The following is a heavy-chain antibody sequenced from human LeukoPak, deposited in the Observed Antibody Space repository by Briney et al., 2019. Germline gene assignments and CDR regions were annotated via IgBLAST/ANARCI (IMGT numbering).Heavy chain of an antibody. Sequence: SETLSLTCTVSGGSISSSSYYWGWIRQPPGKGLEWIGSIYYSGSTYDNPSLKSRVTISVDTSKNQFSLKLRSVTAADTAVYYCARMPAASPWFDPWGQGTLVTVSS. D-gene: IGHD2-2*01. CDR1: GGSISSSSYY. J-gene: IGHJ5*02. CDR3: ARMPAASPWFDP. V-gene: IGHV4-39*01. CDR2: IYYSGST.